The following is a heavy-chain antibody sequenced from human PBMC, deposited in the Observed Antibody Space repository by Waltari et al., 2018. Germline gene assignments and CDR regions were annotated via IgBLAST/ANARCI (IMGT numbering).Heavy chain of an antibody. V-gene: IGHV1-46*01. CDR2: INPSGGST. D-gene: IGHD2-21*01. CDR3: ARDTGALWMDV. Sequence: QVQLVQSGAAVKKPGAPVKISCKTSAYTFTSSYIHWVRQAPGQGLEWMGIINPSGGSTIYAQKFQGRVTMTRDTSTSTVYMELSSLRSEDTAVYYCARDTGALWMDVWGQGTTVTVSS. J-gene: IGHJ6*02. CDR1: AYTFTSSY.